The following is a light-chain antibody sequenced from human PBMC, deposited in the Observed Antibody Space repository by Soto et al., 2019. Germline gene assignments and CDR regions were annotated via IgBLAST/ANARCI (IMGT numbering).Light chain of an antibody. CDR2: AAS. CDR3: QQLNSYPIT. J-gene: IGKJ5*01. V-gene: IGKV1-9*01. CDR1: QGSSSY. Sequence: IHLTQSASSLSASVGHRVTITCRASQGSSSYLAWYQQTPGKAPKLLSEAASNLQRGLPSRFSGSGAGTEFTLTSSSLQPEDVATYYCQQLNSYPITFGQGTRLEIK.